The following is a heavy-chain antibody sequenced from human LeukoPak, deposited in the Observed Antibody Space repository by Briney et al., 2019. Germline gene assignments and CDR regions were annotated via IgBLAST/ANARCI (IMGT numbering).Heavy chain of an antibody. J-gene: IGHJ5*02. V-gene: IGHV3-23*01. CDR2: IGGRDDRT. D-gene: IGHD1-7*01. CDR3: ARDNYAGANWFDP. CDR1: GFTFAGHT. Sequence: GGSLRLSCAASGFTFAGHTMTWLRQAPGKGLEWVSIIGGRDDRTYYADSVEGRFTISRDNSKNILYLQMSSLRAEDTAVYYCARDNYAGANWFDPWGQGTLVTVSS.